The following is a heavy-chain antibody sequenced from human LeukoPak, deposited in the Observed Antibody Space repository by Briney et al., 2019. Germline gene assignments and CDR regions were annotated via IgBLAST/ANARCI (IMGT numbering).Heavy chain of an antibody. Sequence: PGGSLRLSCAASGFTFSNAWMSWVRQAPGKGLEWVGLIKSKTDGGTTDYAAPVKGRFTISRDDSKNTLYLQMNSLKTEDTAVYYCSYFDWLLRPPLDYWGQGTLVTVSS. D-gene: IGHD3-9*01. J-gene: IGHJ4*02. V-gene: IGHV3-15*01. CDR3: SYFDWLLRPPLDY. CDR1: GFTFSNAW. CDR2: IKSKTDGGTT.